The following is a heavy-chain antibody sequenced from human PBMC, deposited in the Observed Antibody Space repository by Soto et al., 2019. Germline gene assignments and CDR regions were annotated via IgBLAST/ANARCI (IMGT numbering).Heavy chain of an antibody. CDR1: GGSIGSFY. Sequence: PSETLSLTCTVSGGSIGSFYWSWIRQPPGKGLEWIGYIYHSGSTYYNPSLKSRVTISVDRSKNQFSLKLSSVTAADTAVYYCARAAAAAPLTGWGQGTLVTVSS. D-gene: IGHD6-13*01. V-gene: IGHV4-30-2*01. CDR2: IYHSGST. J-gene: IGHJ4*02. CDR3: ARAAAAAPLTG.